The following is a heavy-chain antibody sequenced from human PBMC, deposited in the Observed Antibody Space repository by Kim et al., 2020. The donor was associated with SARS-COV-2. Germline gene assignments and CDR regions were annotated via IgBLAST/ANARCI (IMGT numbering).Heavy chain of an antibody. CDR1: GGSISSYY. J-gene: IGHJ4*02. D-gene: IGHD3-22*01. Sequence: SETLSLTCTVSGGSISSYYWSWIRQPPGKGLEWIGYIYYSGSTNYNPSLKSRVTISVDTSKNQFSLKLSSVTAADTAVYYCARGDDDSSGYFDYWGQGTLVTVSS. V-gene: IGHV4-59*13. CDR3: ARGDDDSSGYFDY. CDR2: IYYSGST.